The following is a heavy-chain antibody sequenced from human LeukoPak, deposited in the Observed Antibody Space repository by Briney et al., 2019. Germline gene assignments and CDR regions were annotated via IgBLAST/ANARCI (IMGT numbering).Heavy chain of an antibody. CDR1: GFTFSSYE. Sequence: PGGSLRLSCAASGFTFSSYEMNWVRQAPGKGLEWVSYISSGGTTIYYADSVKGRFTISRDNAKNSLYLQMNSLRAEDTAVYYCARVEGTATRGFYFDYWGQGTLVTVSS. V-gene: IGHV3-48*03. D-gene: IGHD5-12*01. CDR3: ARVEGTATRGFYFDY. CDR2: ISSGGTTI. J-gene: IGHJ4*02.